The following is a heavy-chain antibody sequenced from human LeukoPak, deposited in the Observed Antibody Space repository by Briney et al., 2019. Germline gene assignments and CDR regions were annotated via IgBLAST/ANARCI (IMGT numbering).Heavy chain of an antibody. V-gene: IGHV4-59*06. Sequence: PSETLSLTCTVSGDSISNYYWSWIRQHPGKGLEWLGYIYYSGSTYYNPSLKSRVTISVDTSKNQFSLKLSSVTAADTAVYYCARDQGAVAYNWFDPWGQGTLVTVSS. CDR3: ARDQGAVAYNWFDP. CDR2: IYYSGST. J-gene: IGHJ5*02. CDR1: GDSISNYY. D-gene: IGHD6-19*01.